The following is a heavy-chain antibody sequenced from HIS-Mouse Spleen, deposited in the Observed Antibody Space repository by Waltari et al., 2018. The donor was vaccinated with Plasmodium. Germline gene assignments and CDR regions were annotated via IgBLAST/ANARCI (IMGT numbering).Heavy chain of an antibody. Sequence: QLQLQESGPGLVKPSETLSLTCTVSGGSISSSSYYWGWIRQPPGQGLEWIGSIYYSGSTYYNPSLKSRVTISVDTSKNQFSLKRSSVTAADTAVYYCARRGGSYYYFDYWGQGTLVTVSS. CDR2: IYYSGST. CDR1: GGSISSSSYY. V-gene: IGHV4-39*01. J-gene: IGHJ4*02. CDR3: ARRGGSYYYFDY. D-gene: IGHD1-26*01.